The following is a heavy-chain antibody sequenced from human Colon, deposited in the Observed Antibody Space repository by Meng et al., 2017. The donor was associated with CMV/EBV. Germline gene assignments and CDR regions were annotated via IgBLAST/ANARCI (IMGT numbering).Heavy chain of an antibody. Sequence: GGSLSLSCAASGFIVSNNNMSWVRQAPGKGLEYVSVISSGGSTEYVDSVRGRFTISRDNSRSTLYLQMNNLSVEDTAVYYCVREGYYGAWGQGTLVTVSS. CDR1: GFIVSNNN. J-gene: IGHJ5*02. CDR2: ISSGGST. V-gene: IGHV3-66*01. D-gene: IGHD3-10*01. CDR3: VREGYYGA.